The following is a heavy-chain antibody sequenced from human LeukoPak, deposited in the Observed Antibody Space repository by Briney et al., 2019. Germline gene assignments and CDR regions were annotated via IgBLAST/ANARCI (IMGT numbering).Heavy chain of an antibody. J-gene: IGHJ3*02. CDR3: ARLLWNDAFDI. Sequence: SETLSLTCTVSGGSISSSSYYWGWIRQPPGKGLEWIGSIYYSGSTYYNPSLKSRVTISVDTSKNQFSLKLSSVTAADTAVYYCARLLWNDAFDIWGQGTMVTVPS. CDR1: GGSISSSSYY. CDR2: IYYSGST. D-gene: IGHD3-16*01. V-gene: IGHV4-39*01.